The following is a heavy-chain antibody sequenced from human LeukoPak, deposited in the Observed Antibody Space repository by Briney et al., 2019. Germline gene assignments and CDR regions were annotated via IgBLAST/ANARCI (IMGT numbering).Heavy chain of an antibody. CDR3: AKDLSGGSYYNYFDY. V-gene: IGHV3-11*04. J-gene: IGHJ4*02. Sequence: KSGGSLRLSCAASGFTFSDYYMSWIRQVPGKGLDWVSYISTSGTTIFYADSVKGRFTISRDNAKNSLYLQMNSLRAEDTAVYYCAKDLSGGSYYNYFDYWGQGTLVTVSS. CDR2: ISTSGTTI. D-gene: IGHD1-26*01. CDR1: GFTFSDYY.